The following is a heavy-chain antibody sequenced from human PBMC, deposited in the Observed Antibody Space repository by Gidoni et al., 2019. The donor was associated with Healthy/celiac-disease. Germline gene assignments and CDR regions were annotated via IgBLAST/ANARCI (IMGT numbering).Heavy chain of an antibody. J-gene: IGHJ5*02. V-gene: IGHV4-34*01. CDR2: INHSGST. D-gene: IGHD2-2*01. CDR1: GGFFSGSY. Sequence: QVQLQQWGAGLLKPSETLSLTCAVYGGFFSGSYWSWIRQPPGKGLEWIGEINHSGSTNYNPSLKRRVTISVDTSKNQFSLKLSSVTAADTAVYYCARGFVVVVPAAMPVSWFDPWGQGTLVTVSS. CDR3: ARGFVVVVPAAMPVSWFDP.